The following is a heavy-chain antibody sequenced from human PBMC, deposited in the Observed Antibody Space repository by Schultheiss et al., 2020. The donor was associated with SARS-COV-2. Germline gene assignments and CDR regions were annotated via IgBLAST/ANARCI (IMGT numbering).Heavy chain of an antibody. D-gene: IGHD6-19*01. J-gene: IGHJ4*02. CDR2: ISGSGGST. CDR1: GFTFSSYA. Sequence: GESLKISCAASGFTFSSYAMSWVRQAPGKGLEWVSAISGSGGSTYYADSVKGRFTISRDNSKNTLYLQMNSLRAEDTAVYYCAKDGSGWSIGYWGQGTLVTVSS. V-gene: IGHV3-23*01. CDR3: AKDGSGWSIGY.